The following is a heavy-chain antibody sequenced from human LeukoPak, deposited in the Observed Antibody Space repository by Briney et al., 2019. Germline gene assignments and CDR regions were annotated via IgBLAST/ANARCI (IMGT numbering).Heavy chain of an antibody. CDR1: GGSFSGYY. V-gene: IGHV4-34*01. CDR3: AAPAVAAVAEYFQH. J-gene: IGHJ1*01. CDR2: IYYSGST. Sequence: SETLSLTCAVYGGSFSGYYWSWIRQPPGKGLEWIGSIYYSGSTYYNPSLKSRVTISVDTSKNQFSLKLSSVTAADTAVYYCAAPAVAAVAEYFQHWGQGTLVTVSS. D-gene: IGHD6-19*01.